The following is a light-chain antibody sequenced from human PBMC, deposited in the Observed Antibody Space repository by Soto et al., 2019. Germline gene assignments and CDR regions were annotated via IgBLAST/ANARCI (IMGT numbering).Light chain of an antibody. J-gene: IGLJ1*01. Sequence: SYELIQPPSVSVAPGKTPRITCGGNNIGSDSVNWYLQKPGQAPVLVIYYDSDRPAGIPERLSGSKSRNTATLTITGVDAGDEADYYCQVWDTTTNHPVFGTGTKLTVL. CDR3: QVWDTTTNHPV. CDR2: YDS. V-gene: IGLV3-21*04. CDR1: NIGSDS.